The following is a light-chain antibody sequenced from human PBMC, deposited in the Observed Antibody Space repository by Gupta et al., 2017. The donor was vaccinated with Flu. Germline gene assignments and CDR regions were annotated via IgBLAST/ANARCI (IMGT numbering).Light chain of an antibody. J-gene: IGLJ2*01. CDR1: DIGSKS. V-gene: IGLV3-21*03. Sequence: TTARISCGGNDIGSKSMDWYQQKPGQAPVPIVNDDFDRRRRLAERVSGSSSGKTATLTISXVXVGDEDXYYCEVWDSRSDYPGVFGGGTKLTVL. CDR2: DDF. CDR3: EVWDSRSDYPGV.